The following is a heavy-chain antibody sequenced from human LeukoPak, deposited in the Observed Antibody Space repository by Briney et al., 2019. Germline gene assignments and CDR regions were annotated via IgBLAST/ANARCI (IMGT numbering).Heavy chain of an antibody. V-gene: IGHV4-4*09. D-gene: IGHD6-19*01. CDR3: ARRMGVAGLRGHYYFDY. J-gene: IGHJ4*02. Sequence: KPSETLSLTCTVSGYSISSGYFWSWIRQPPGKGLEWIGYISASGTTNSSPSLLSRVTMSIDTTKNQVSLKVRSVTAADTAMYFCARRMGVAGLRGHYYFDYWGQGTLAIVSS. CDR1: GYSISSGYF. CDR2: ISASGTT.